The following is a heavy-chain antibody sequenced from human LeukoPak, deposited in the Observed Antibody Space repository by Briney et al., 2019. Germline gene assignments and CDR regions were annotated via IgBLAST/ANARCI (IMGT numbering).Heavy chain of an antibody. CDR1: GGSISSYF. J-gene: IGHJ4*02. Sequence: SETLSLTCTVSGGSISSYFWSWIRRPPGKGLEWIGYIYYSGSTNYNPSLKSRVTISVDTSKNQFSLKLSSVTAADTAVYYCARGGATFNRPYYFDYWGQGTLVTVSS. V-gene: IGHV4-59*01. D-gene: IGHD1-26*01. CDR3: ARGGATFNRPYYFDY. CDR2: IYYSGST.